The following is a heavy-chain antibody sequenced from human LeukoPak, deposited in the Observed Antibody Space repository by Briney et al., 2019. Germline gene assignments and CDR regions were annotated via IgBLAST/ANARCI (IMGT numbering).Heavy chain of an antibody. Sequence: SQTLSLTCVVSGGSISSDGYSWSWIRQHPGKGLEWIGYIYYSGSTYYNPSLKSRVTISVDTSKNQFSLKLSSVTAADTAVYYCARDSDSSGYWGQGTLVTVSS. D-gene: IGHD3-22*01. CDR1: GGSISSDGYS. J-gene: IGHJ4*02. V-gene: IGHV4-31*11. CDR2: IYYSGST. CDR3: ARDSDSSGY.